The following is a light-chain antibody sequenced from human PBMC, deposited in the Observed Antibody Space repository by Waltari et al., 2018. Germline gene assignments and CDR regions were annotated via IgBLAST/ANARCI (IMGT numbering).Light chain of an antibody. CDR1: QSISNW. CDR2: KAS. CDR3: QQYNSYSIT. Sequence: DIHMTQSPSTLSASVGDRVTITCRASQSISNWLAWYQQKPGKAPKLLIYKASNLESGVPSRFSGSGSGTEFILTINSLQPDDFATYYCQQYNSYSITFGQGTRLEIK. V-gene: IGKV1-5*03. J-gene: IGKJ5*01.